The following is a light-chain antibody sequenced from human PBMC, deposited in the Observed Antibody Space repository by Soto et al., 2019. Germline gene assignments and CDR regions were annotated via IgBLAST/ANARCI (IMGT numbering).Light chain of an antibody. J-gene: IGKJ1*01. Sequence: DIQMTQSPSTLSASVGDRVTITCRASQIISSWLAWYQQKPGKAPKLLIYDASSLESGVPSRFSGSGSGTEFTLTISRLQPDDFATYYCQQYNSYSWTFGQGTKVEIK. V-gene: IGKV1-5*01. CDR1: QIISSW. CDR3: QQYNSYSWT. CDR2: DAS.